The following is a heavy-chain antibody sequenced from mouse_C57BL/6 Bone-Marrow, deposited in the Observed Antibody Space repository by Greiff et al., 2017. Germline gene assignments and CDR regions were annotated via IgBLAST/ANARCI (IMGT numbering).Heavy chain of an antibody. J-gene: IGHJ4*01. V-gene: IGHV1-9*01. Sequence: QVQLQQSGAELMKPGASVKLSCKATGYTFTGYWIEWVKQRPGHSLEWIGEILPGSGSTNYNEKFKGKATFTADTSSNAAYMQLSSLTTEDSAIYYCARETMITTIYYYAMDYWGQGTSVTVSS. CDR1: GYTFTGYW. CDR3: ARETMITTIYYYAMDY. D-gene: IGHD2-4*01. CDR2: ILPGSGST.